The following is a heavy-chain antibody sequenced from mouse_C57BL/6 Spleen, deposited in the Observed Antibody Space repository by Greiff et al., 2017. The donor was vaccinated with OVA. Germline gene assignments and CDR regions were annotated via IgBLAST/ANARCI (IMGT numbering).Heavy chain of an antibody. Sequence: EVQGVESGGGLVKPGGSLKLSCAASGFNFSDYGMHWVRQAPEQGLEWVAYITSGSSTIHYADTVQGRFTIPRDNAKNTLFLQMTRLRSEDTAMDYCARRGYPSYAMDYWGQGTSVTVSS. J-gene: IGHJ4*01. D-gene: IGHD5-1-1*01. CDR1: GFNFSDYG. V-gene: IGHV5-17*01. CDR2: ITSGSSTI. CDR3: ARRGYPSYAMDY.